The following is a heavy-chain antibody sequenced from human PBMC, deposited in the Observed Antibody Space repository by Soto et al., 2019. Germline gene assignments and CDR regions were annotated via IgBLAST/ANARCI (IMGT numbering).Heavy chain of an antibody. V-gene: IGHV3-23*01. CDR1: GFTFSSYA. J-gene: IGHJ6*04. CDR3: AKADDFWSGYHIYYYYGMDV. D-gene: IGHD3-3*01. Sequence: GGSLRLSCAASGFTFSSYAMSWVRQAPGKGLEWVSGISGSGGRTYYADSVKGRFTISRDNSKHTLYLQMNSLRAEDTAVYYCAKADDFWSGYHIYYYYGMDVWGKGTTVTVSS. CDR2: ISGSGGRT.